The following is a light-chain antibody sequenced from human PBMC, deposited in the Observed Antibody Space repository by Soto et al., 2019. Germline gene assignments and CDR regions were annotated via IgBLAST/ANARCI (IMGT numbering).Light chain of an antibody. CDR2: DVS. V-gene: IGLV2-11*01. CDR1: SSDVGGYNF. J-gene: IGLJ2*01. Sequence: QSALTQPRSVSXXPGQSVTISCTGTSSDVGGYNFVSWYQHNPGKAPKLMIFDVSARPSGVPDRFSGSKSANTASLTISGLQAEDEADYYCCSYAGTYTPLFGGGTKLTVL. CDR3: CSYAGTYTPL.